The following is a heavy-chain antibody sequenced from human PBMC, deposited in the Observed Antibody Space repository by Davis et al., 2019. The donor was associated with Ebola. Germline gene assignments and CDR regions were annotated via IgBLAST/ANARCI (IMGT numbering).Heavy chain of an antibody. CDR3: ARHFITIFGDNWFDP. CDR1: GGSISSSNW. V-gene: IGHV4-4*02. Sequence: PSETLSLTCAVSGGSISSSNWWSWIRQPPGKGLEWIGYIYYSGSTYYNPSLKSRVTISVDTSKNQFSLKLSSVTAADTAVYYCARHFITIFGDNWFDPWGQGTLVTVSS. CDR2: IYYSGST. J-gene: IGHJ5*02. D-gene: IGHD3-3*01.